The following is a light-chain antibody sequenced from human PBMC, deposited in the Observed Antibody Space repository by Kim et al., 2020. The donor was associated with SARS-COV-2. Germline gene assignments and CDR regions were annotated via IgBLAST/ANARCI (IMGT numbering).Light chain of an antibody. CDR3: QSYDSSLRGV. V-gene: IGLV1-40*01. CDR2: GNS. Sequence: GQRVTISCTGSSSNIGAGYDVHGYQQLPGPAPKLLIYGNSNRPSGVPDRFSGSKSGTSASLAITGLQAEDEADYYCQSYDSSLRGVFGTGTKVTVL. J-gene: IGLJ1*01. CDR1: SSNIGAGYD.